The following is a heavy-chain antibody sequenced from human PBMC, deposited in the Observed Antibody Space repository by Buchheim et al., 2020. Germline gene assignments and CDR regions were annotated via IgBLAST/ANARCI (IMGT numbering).Heavy chain of an antibody. CDR3: ARDFHGYSSGWGGYFDY. CDR1: GGSISSYY. J-gene: IGHJ4*02. D-gene: IGHD6-19*01. V-gene: IGHV4-59*01. Sequence: QVQLQESGPGLVKPSETLSLTCTVSGGSISSYYWSWIRQPPGKGLEWIGYIYYSGGTNYNPSLKSRVTISVDTSKNQFSLKLSSVTAADTAVYYCARDFHGYSSGWGGYFDYWGQGTL. CDR2: IYYSGGT.